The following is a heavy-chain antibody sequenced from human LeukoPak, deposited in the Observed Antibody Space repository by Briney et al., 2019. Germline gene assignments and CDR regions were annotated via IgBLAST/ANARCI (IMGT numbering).Heavy chain of an antibody. V-gene: IGHV3-53*01. J-gene: IGHJ4*02. CDR3: ARTYGDYVYILGY. CDR2: IYSGGTT. D-gene: IGHD4-17*01. CDR1: GFTVSGNY. Sequence: AGGSLRLSCAVSGFTVSGNYMSWVRQAPGKGLEWVSLIYSGGTTYYADSVKGRFTISRDNSKNTLYLQMNSLRAEDTAVYYCARTYGDYVYILGYWGQGTLVTVSS.